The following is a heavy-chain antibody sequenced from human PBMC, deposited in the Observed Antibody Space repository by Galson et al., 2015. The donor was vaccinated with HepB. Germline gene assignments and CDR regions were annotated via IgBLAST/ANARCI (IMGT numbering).Heavy chain of an antibody. CDR2: ISAYNGNT. J-gene: IGHJ6*02. D-gene: IGHD3-22*01. CDR1: GYTFTSYG. V-gene: IGHV1-18*01. Sequence: SVKVSCKASGYTFTSYGISWVRQAPGQGLEWMGWISAYNGNTNYAQKLQGRVTMTTDTSTSTAYMELRSLRSDDTAVYYCASLWPDYYDSSGTPRPNYYYGMDVWGQGTTVTVSS. CDR3: ASLWPDYYDSSGTPRPNYYYGMDV.